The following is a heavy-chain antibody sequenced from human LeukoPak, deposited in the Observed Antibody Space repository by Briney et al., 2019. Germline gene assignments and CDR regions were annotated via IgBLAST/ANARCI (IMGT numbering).Heavy chain of an antibody. CDR2: ISYSGST. CDR3: ARYVWGSYPTFEDY. V-gene: IGHV4-59*01. CDR1: GGSISSYY. D-gene: IGHD3-16*02. Sequence: SETLSLTCTVSGGSISSYYWSWIRQPPGKGLEWIGYISYSGSTNYNPSLKSRVTISVDTSKNQFSLKLSSVTAADTAVYYCARYVWGSYPTFEDYWGQGTLVTVSS. J-gene: IGHJ4*02.